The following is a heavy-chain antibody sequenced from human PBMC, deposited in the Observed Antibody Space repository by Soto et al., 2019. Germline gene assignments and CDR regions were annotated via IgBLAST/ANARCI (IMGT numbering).Heavy chain of an antibody. CDR2: ISSTSAYT. CDR1: GFPFSDYY. Sequence: QVQVVESGGGLVKPGGSLRLSCVASGFPFSDYYMTWIRQAPGKGLEWVAYISSTSAYTNYADSVKDRFTISRDNAKNTVQLHTNSLRDEDTAVYYWAGDPSLRSTPDYWSQGTLVTVSS. CDR3: AGDPSLRSTPDY. V-gene: IGHV3-11*05. J-gene: IGHJ4*02.